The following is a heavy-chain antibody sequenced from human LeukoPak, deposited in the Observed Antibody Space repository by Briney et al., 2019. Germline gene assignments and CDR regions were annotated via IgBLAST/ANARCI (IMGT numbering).Heavy chain of an antibody. CDR1: GFTFRTYS. CDR2: ISKSNNI. J-gene: IGHJ3*02. CDR3: AKSLFTSAAGSGRASDI. V-gene: IGHV3-21*05. D-gene: IGHD3-10*01. Sequence: GGSLRLSCAVSGFTFRTYSLNWVRQAPGKGLEWVSYISKSNNIYYADSLKGRFTISRDNYKNTLYLQMDSLRAEDTAVYYCAKSLFTSAAGSGRASDIWGQGTMVTVSS.